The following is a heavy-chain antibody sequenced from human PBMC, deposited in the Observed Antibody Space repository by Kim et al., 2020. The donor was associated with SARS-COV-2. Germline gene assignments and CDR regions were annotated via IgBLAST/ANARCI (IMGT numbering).Heavy chain of an antibody. Sequence: SETLSLTCTVSGGSISSSSYYWGWIRQPPGKGLEWIGSIYYSGSTYYNPSLKSRVTISVDTSKNQFSLKLSSVTAADTAVYYCARRLRVYYDSSGYYYYYYGMDVWGQGTTVTVSS. CDR1: GGSISSSSYY. CDR2: IYYSGST. D-gene: IGHD3-22*01. CDR3: ARRLRVYYDSSGYYYYYYGMDV. V-gene: IGHV4-39*01. J-gene: IGHJ6*02.